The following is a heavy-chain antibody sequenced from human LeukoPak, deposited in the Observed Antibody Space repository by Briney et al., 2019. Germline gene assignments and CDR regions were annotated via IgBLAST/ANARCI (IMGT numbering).Heavy chain of an antibody. CDR2: IRYDGSNT. CDR3: AKWTLWFGELSFGS. Sequence: GGSLRLSCAASGFTFNSYSMNWVRLAPGKGLEWVTFIRYDGSNTYAESVKGRFTISRDNSKNTVYLQMNSLRAEDTAVYYCAKWTLWFGELSFGSWGQGTLVTVSS. V-gene: IGHV3-30*02. D-gene: IGHD3-10*01. J-gene: IGHJ4*02. CDR1: GFTFNSYS.